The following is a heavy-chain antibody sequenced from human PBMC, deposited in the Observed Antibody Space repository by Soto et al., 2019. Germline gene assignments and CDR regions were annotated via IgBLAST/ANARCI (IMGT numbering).Heavy chain of an antibody. V-gene: IGHV4-31*03. J-gene: IGHJ6*02. CDR2: IYYSGST. CDR3: ARVRGVATTVYYYGMDV. CDR1: GCSISSGGDY. D-gene: IGHD5-12*01. Sequence: PSDTLSLTCTVSGCSISSGGDYWSWIRQHPGKGLEWIGYIYYSGSTYYNPSLKSRVTISVDTSKNQFSLKLSSVTAADTAVYYCARVRGVATTVYYYGMDVWGQGTTVTVSS.